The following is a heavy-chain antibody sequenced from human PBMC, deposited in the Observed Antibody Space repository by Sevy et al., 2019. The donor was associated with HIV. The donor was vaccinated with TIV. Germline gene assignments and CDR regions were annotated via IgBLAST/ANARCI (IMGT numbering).Heavy chain of an antibody. CDR1: GFTVSNNY. Sequence: GGSLRLSCAASGFTVSNNYMSWVRQAPGKGLEWVSVIYSGGSTFYADSVKGRFTISRDNSKNTLYLQMNSLRAEDSALYYCASSLWGNWGHDYWGQGALVTVSS. V-gene: IGHV3-66*01. CDR3: ASSLWGNWGHDY. CDR2: IYSGGST. J-gene: IGHJ4*02. D-gene: IGHD3-16*01.